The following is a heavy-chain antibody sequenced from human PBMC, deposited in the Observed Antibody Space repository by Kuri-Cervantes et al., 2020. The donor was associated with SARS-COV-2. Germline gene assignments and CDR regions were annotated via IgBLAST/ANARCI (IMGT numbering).Heavy chain of an antibody. CDR3: AREGCSSTSCYSAWFDP. Sequence: GGSLRLSCTASGFSISDRAYWMTWVRQTPGKGLEWVANIKQDGSEKYYVDSVKGRFTISRDNAKNSLYLQMNSLRAEDTAVYYCAREGCSSTSCYSAWFDPWGQGTLVTVSS. D-gene: IGHD2-2*01. CDR1: GFSISDRAYW. CDR2: IKQDGSEK. V-gene: IGHV3-7*01. J-gene: IGHJ5*02.